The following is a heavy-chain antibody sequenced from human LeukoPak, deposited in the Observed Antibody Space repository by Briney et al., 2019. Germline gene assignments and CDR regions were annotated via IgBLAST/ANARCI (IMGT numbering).Heavy chain of an antibody. D-gene: IGHD6-13*01. CDR3: ATLIIAAAGPGRWFDP. CDR2: IYYSGST. Sequence: SETLSLTCTVSGGSISISNYYWGWIRQPPGKGLEWIGSIYYSGSTFYNPSLKSRVTMSVDTSKNQFSLNLSSVTAPDTAVYYCATLIIAAAGPGRWFDPWGQGTLVTVSS. V-gene: IGHV4-39*01. CDR1: GGSISISNYY. J-gene: IGHJ5*02.